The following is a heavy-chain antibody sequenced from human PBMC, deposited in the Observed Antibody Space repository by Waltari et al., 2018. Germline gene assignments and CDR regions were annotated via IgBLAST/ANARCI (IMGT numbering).Heavy chain of an antibody. J-gene: IGHJ3*02. D-gene: IGHD1-26*01. CDR1: GFTVSSNY. V-gene: IGHV3-53*01. CDR2: IYSGGST. Sequence: EVQLVESGGGLIQPGGSLRLSCAASGFTVSSNYMSWVRPAPGKGLEWVSVIYSGGSTYYADSVKGRFTISRDNSKNTLYLQMNSLRAEDTAVYYCARDRGRLGVSGAFDIWGQGTMVTVSS. CDR3: ARDRGRLGVSGAFDI.